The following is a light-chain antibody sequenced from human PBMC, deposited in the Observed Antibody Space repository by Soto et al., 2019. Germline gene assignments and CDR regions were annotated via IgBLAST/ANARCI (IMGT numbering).Light chain of an antibody. Sequence: EIVMTQSPLSLPVTPGKPASISCRSIQSLLHSNGYNYLDWYLQKPGQSPQLLIYLGSNRASGVPDRFSGTGSGTDFTLKISRVQAEDVGVYYCMQPLQSWTFGQGTKVDIK. CDR1: QSLLHSNGYNY. CDR2: LGS. V-gene: IGKV2-28*01. J-gene: IGKJ1*01. CDR3: MQPLQSWT.